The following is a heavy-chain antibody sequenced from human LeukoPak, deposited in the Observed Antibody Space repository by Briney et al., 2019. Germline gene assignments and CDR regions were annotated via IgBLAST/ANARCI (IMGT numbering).Heavy chain of an antibody. Sequence: SVKVSCKASGGTFSSYPISWVRQAPGQGLEWMGRIIPILGIANYAQKFQGRVTITADKSTSTAYMELSSLRSEDTAVYYCASSGVIEYQLLGVYYFDYWGQGTLVTVSS. CDR3: ASSGVIEYQLLGVYYFDY. D-gene: IGHD2-2*01. CDR1: GGTFSSYP. CDR2: IIPILGIA. J-gene: IGHJ4*02. V-gene: IGHV1-69*02.